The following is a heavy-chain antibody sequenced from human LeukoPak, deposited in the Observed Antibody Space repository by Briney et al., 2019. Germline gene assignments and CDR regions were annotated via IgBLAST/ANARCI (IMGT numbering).Heavy chain of an antibody. D-gene: IGHD3-22*01. CDR3: ARDRSEDDNSGYIHRDFDY. V-gene: IGHV3-11*04. Sequence: GGSLRLSCAASGFTFSDYYMNWIRQAPGRGLEWISYISSSGGNINYADSVQGRFTISRDNAKKSLYLQMSSLRAEDTAVYYCARDRSEDDNSGYIHRDFDYWGQGTLVIVSS. CDR2: ISSSGGNI. J-gene: IGHJ4*02. CDR1: GFTFSDYY.